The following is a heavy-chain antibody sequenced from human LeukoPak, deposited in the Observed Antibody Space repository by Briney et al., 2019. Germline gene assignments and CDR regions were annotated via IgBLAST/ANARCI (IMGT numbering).Heavy chain of an antibody. CDR2: ISSSSSPI. CDR1: GFPFRSYT. D-gene: IGHD6-19*01. Sequence: PGASLKLSCAASGFPFRSYTMNWVRQAPGKGLEWLSYISSSSSPIYYADSVKGRFTISRDNAKNSLYLQMNSLRDEDTAVYYCATEDSGRFHWGQGTLVTVSS. J-gene: IGHJ4*02. V-gene: IGHV3-48*02. CDR3: ATEDSGRFH.